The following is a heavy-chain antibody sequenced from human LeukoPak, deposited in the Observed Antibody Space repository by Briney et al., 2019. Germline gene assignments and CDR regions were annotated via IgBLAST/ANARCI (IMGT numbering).Heavy chain of an antibody. V-gene: IGHV3-53*01. CDR3: ARPLGYYYDSSGYLY. J-gene: IGHJ4*02. CDR2: IYSGGST. D-gene: IGHD3-22*01. Sequence: TGGSLRLSCAASGFTVSSNYMSWVRQAPGKGLEWVSVIYSGGSTYYADSVKGRFTISRDNAKNSLYLQMNSLRAEDTAVYYCARPLGYYYDSSGYLYWGQGTLVTVSS. CDR1: GFTVSSNY.